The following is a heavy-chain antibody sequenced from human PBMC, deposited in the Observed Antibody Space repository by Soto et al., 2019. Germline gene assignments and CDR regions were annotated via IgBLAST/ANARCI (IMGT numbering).Heavy chain of an antibody. V-gene: IGHV4-4*02. CDR3: AHRPIVGAAI. Sequence: QVQLQESGPGLVKPSGTLSLTCAVFGGSISNSNWWTWVRQPPGKGLDWIGEIFHSGSTNYNSSLMGRVTISVDKANNQFSLKLSSVTAAVTAVYYCAHRPIVGAAIWGQGTLVNVSS. CDR2: IFHSGST. D-gene: IGHD1-26*01. CDR1: GGSISNSNW. J-gene: IGHJ4*02.